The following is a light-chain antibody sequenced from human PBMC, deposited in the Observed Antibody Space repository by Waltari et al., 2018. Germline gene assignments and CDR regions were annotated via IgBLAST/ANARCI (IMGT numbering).Light chain of an antibody. Sequence: QSALTQPASVSGSPGQSITISCTGASRDVGSYNIVHWYQQHPGKAPKVMIYEATKRPSGVSDRFSGSRSGNTASLTISGLQPEDEADYYCCSYAGSGTLDVVFGGGTKLTVL. CDR1: SRDVGSYNI. CDR2: EAT. CDR3: CSYAGSGTLDVV. J-gene: IGLJ2*01. V-gene: IGLV2-23*02.